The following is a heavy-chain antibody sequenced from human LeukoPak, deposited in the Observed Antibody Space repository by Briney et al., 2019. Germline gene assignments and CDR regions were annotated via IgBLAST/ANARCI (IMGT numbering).Heavy chain of an antibody. CDR3: ARGRDNRYGSGSYYKSLGY. J-gene: IGHJ4*02. D-gene: IGHD3-10*01. V-gene: IGHV1-69*04. CDR2: IIPILDIS. CDR1: GGTFSSYA. Sequence: SVKVSCKASGGTFSSYAISWVRQAPGQGLEWMGRIIPILDISSYPQRFQDRVTITADKSTTTAFMELSSLRSEDTAVYYCARGRDNRYGSGSYYKSLGYWGQGTLVTVSS.